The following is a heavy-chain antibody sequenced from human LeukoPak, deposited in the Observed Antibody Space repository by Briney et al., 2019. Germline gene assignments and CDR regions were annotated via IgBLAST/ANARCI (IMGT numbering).Heavy chain of an antibody. V-gene: IGHV1-24*01. CDR1: GYSLTELS. CDR2: FDPRNGGT. Sequence: AASVKVSCKVSGYSLTELSMHWVRQAPGKGLEWMGGFDPRNGGTYFAQNFQGRVTLTEDTSTDTSSMELRSLKSDDTAVYYCTTSDRQFCSPSSCYMPFDYWGQGSLVTVSS. J-gene: IGHJ4*02. D-gene: IGHD2-2*02. CDR3: TTSDRQFCSPSSCYMPFDY.